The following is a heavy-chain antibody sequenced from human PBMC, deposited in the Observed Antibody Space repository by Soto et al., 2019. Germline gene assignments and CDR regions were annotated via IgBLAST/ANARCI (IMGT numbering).Heavy chain of an antibody. CDR1: EFTFSSYW. D-gene: IGHD4-17*01. J-gene: IGHJ5*02. V-gene: IGHV3-74*01. Sequence: EVQLVESGGGLVQPGGSLRLSCAASEFTFSSYWMHWVRQAPGKGLVWVSRINSDGSSTNYADSVKGRFTISRDSAKNTVYLQMNSLRAEDTAVYYCARGPGHDYGDYLNWLDPWGQGTLVTVSS. CDR3: ARGPGHDYGDYLNWLDP. CDR2: INSDGSST.